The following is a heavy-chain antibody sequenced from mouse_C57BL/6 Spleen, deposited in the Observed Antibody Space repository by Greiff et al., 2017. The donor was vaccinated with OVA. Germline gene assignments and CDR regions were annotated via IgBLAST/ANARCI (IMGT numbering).Heavy chain of an antibody. CDR3: AREAQPNYGSSYWFAY. D-gene: IGHD1-1*01. CDR2: IYPRDGST. CDR1: GYTFTSYD. V-gene: IGHV1-85*01. J-gene: IGHJ3*01. Sequence: QVQLQQSGPELVKPGASVKLSCKASGYTFTSYDINWVKQRPGQGLEWIGWIYPRDGSTKYNEKFKGKATLTVDTSSSTAYMELHSLTSEDSAVYFCAREAQPNYGSSYWFAYWGQGTLVTVSA.